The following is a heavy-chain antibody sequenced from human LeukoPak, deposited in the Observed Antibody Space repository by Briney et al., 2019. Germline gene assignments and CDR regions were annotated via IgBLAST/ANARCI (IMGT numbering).Heavy chain of an antibody. CDR3: ARGRSGSVNPRYY. V-gene: IGHV1-8*01. J-gene: IGHJ4*02. CDR1: GYTFTSYD. CDR2: MNPNSGNT. D-gene: IGHD6-19*01. Sequence: VASVKVPCKASGYTFTSYDINWVRQATGQGLEWMGWMNPNSGNTGYAQKFQGRVTMTRNTSISTAYMELSSLRSEDTAVYYCARGRSGSVNPRYYWGQGTLVTVSS.